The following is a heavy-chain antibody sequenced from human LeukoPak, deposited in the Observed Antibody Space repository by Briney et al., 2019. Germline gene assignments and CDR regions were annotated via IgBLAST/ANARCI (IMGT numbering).Heavy chain of an antibody. Sequence: GGSLRLSCVASGFTFSSYWMHWVRQDPRKGLVWVSRINGDGRNINYADSVRGRFTISRDNAKNTLYLQMDSLRVDDTAVYYCARTYDFGRGPPGDAFDNWGPGTWVIVSS. D-gene: IGHD3-3*01. V-gene: IGHV3-74*01. CDR3: ARTYDFGRGPPGDAFDN. CDR2: INGDGRNI. J-gene: IGHJ3*02. CDR1: GFTFSSYW.